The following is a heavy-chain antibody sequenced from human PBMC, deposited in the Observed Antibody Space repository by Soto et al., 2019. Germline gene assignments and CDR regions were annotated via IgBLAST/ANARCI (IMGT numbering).Heavy chain of an antibody. CDR1: GFTFSSYS. J-gene: IGHJ4*02. D-gene: IGHD6-6*01. CDR2: ISSSSSYI. CDR3: ARDAHSSSSLGFDY. Sequence: GGSLRLSCAASGFTFSSYSMNWVRQAPGKGLEWVSSISSSSSYIYYADSVKGRFTISRDNAKNSLYLQMNSLRAEDTAVYYCARDAHSSSSLGFDYWGQGTLVTVSS. V-gene: IGHV3-21*01.